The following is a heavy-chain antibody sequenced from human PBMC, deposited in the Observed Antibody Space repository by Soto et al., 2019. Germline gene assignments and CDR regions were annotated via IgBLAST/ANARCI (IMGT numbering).Heavy chain of an antibody. V-gene: IGHV1-69*01. CDR3: ARDYYDSSGYRDY. CDR2: IIPIFGTA. J-gene: IGHJ4*02. D-gene: IGHD3-22*01. CDR1: GGTFSSYA. Sequence: SVKVSCKASGGTFSSYAISWVGQAPGQGLEWMGGIIPIFGTANYAQKFQGRVTITADESTSTAYMELSSLRSEDTAVYYCARDYYDSSGYRDYWGQGTLVTVSS.